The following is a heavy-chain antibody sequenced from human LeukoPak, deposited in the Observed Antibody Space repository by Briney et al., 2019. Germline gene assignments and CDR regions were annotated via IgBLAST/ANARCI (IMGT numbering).Heavy chain of an antibody. CDR2: IYYTGGT. Sequence: SETLPLTCSVSGGSITSSSYYWGWIRQPPEKGLEWIGSIYYTGGTYYSPSLKSRVTISVDTSKNQFSLKLSSVTAADTAVYYCARNIVVVPAAPYYYGMDVWGQGTTVTVSS. CDR1: GGSITSSSYY. V-gene: IGHV4-39*07. J-gene: IGHJ6*02. CDR3: ARNIVVVPAAPYYYGMDV. D-gene: IGHD2-2*01.